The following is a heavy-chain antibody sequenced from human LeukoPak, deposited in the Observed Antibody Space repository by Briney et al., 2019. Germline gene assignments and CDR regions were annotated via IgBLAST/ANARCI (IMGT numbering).Heavy chain of an antibody. V-gene: IGHV4-38-2*02. CDR2: IYHSGST. D-gene: IGHD1/OR15-1a*01. Sequence: SSETLSLTCTVSGYSISSGYYWGWIRQPPVKGLEWIGSIYHSGSTYYNPSLKSRVTISVDTSKNQFSLKLSSVTAADTAVYYCARGRNWTNGGDYWGQGTLVTVSS. CDR3: ARGRNWTNGGDY. J-gene: IGHJ4*02. CDR1: GYSISSGYY.